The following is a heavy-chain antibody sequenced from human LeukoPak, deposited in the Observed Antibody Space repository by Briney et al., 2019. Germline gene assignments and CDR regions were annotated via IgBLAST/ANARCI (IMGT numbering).Heavy chain of an antibody. J-gene: IGHJ4*02. CDR1: GGSFNGYY. D-gene: IGHD3-22*01. CDR2: INHSGST. CDR3: VTYYFDSSGPKKNY. V-gene: IGHV4-34*01. Sequence: PSETLSLTCAVYGGSFNGYYWSWIRQPPGKGLEWIGEINHSGSTNYNPSLKSRVTISVDTSKKQFSLKLSSVTAADTAVYYCVTYYFDSSGPKKNYWGQGTLVTVSS.